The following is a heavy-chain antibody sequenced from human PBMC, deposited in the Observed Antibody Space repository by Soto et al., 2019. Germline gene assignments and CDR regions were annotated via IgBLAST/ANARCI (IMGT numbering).Heavy chain of an antibody. D-gene: IGHD3-3*01. CDR2: ISGSGGST. J-gene: IGHJ6*03. Sequence: PGGSLRLSCAASGFTFSSYAMSWVRQAPGKGLEWVSAISGSGGSTYYADSVKGRFTISRDNSKNTLYLQMNSLRAEDTAVYYCANSPAGYYTQFPYYYMDVWGKGTTVTVSS. CDR1: GFTFSSYA. V-gene: IGHV3-23*01. CDR3: ANSPAGYYTQFPYYYMDV.